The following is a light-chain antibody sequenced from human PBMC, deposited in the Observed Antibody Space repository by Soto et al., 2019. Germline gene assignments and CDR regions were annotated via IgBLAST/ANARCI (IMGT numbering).Light chain of an antibody. CDR1: QDINKY. V-gene: IGKV1-NL1*01. J-gene: IGKJ4*02. Sequence: IQMTQSPSSLSASVGDRVTITCRASQDINKYVAWYRQKPGKPPALLIYGASSRATGIPDRFSGSGSGTDFTLTISRLEPEDFAVYYCQQYGSSRFGGGTKVDIK. CDR3: QQYGSSR. CDR2: GAS.